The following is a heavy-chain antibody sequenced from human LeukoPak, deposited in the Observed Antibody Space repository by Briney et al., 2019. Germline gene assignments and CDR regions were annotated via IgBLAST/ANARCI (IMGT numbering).Heavy chain of an antibody. CDR1: GFTFGNYW. Sequence: GGSLRLSCAASGFTFGNYWMHWVRQAPGKGLVWVSRINSDGSSTSYADSVKGRFTISRDNAKNTLYLQMNSLRAEDTAVYYCARESSVGAHKAFDYWGQGTLVTVSS. CDR3: ARESSVGAHKAFDY. V-gene: IGHV3-74*01. CDR2: INSDGSST. J-gene: IGHJ4*02. D-gene: IGHD1-26*01.